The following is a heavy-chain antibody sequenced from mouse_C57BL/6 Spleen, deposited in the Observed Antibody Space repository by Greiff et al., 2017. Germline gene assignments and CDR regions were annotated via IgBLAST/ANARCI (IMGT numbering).Heavy chain of an antibody. D-gene: IGHD2-1*01. J-gene: IGHJ1*03. CDR2: IFPGSGST. CDR3: ARSLYYGNYDWYFDV. Sequence: VQLKESGPELVKPGASVKISCKASGYTFTDYYINWVKQRPGQGLEWIGWIFPGSGSTYYNEKFKGKATLTVDKSSSTAYMLLSSLTSEDSAVYFCARSLYYGNYDWYFDVWGTGTTVTVSS. V-gene: IGHV1-75*01. CDR1: GYTFTDYY.